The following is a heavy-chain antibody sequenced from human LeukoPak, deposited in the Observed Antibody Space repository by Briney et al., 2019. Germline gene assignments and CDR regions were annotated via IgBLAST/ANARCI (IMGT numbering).Heavy chain of an antibody. CDR3: ARGRGGGGSSNNWFDP. V-gene: IGHV4-59*12. J-gene: IGHJ5*02. CDR1: GGSISSYY. D-gene: IGHD2-15*01. CDR2: IYYSGTT. Sequence: SETLSLTCTVSGGSISSYYWSWIRQPPGKGLEWIGYIYYSGTTNYNPSLKSRVTISVDTSKDQFSLNLISVTAADTAVYFCARGRGGGGSSNNWFDPWGQGTLVTVSS.